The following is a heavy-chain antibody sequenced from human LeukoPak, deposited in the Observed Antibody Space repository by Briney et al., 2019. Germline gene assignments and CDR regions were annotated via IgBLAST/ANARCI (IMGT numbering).Heavy chain of an antibody. J-gene: IGHJ4*02. V-gene: IGHV4-38-2*02. CDR2: IYHSGST. CDR3: ARGPGPTYYYDSSGYYPFDY. CDR1: GYSISSGYY. Sequence: SETLSLTCTVSGYSISSGYYWGWIRQPPGKGLEWIGSIYHSGSTYYNPSLKSRVTISVDTSKNQFSLKLSSVTAADTAVYYCARGPGPTYYYDSSGYYPFDYWGQGTLVTVSS. D-gene: IGHD3-22*01.